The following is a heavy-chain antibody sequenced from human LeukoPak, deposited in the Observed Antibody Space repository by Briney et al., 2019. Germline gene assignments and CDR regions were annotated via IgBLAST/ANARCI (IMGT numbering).Heavy chain of an antibody. CDR3: AATKSTVAGSYYFDY. V-gene: IGHV4-59*08. J-gene: IGHJ4*02. D-gene: IGHD6-19*01. Sequence: SETLSLTCTVSGGSISTSYWSWIRQPPGERLEWIAYIFYTGVTNFNPSLKSRVTISVDTSRSQFSLNLSSVTAADTAVYYCAATKSTVAGSYYFDYWGQGLLVTVSS. CDR2: IFYTGVT. CDR1: GGSISTSY.